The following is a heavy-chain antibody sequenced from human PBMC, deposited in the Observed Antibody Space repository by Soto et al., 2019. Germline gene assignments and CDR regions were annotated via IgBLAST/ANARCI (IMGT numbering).Heavy chain of an antibody. V-gene: IGHV3-15*01. J-gene: IGHJ3*02. CDR3: TTAGALRTGTRDDAFDI. Sequence: GGSLRLSCAASGFTFSNAWMSWVRQAPGKGLEWVGRIKSKTDGGTTDYDAPVKGRFTISRDDSKNTRYLQMNSLKTEDTAVYYCTTAGALRTGTRDDAFDIWGQGTMVTVSS. CDR2: IKSKTDGGTT. D-gene: IGHD1-7*01. CDR1: GFTFSNAW.